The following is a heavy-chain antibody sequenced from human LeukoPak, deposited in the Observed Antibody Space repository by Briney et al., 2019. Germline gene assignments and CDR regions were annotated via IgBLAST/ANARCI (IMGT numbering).Heavy chain of an antibody. CDR1: GFTFSNYG. Sequence: GRSLRLSCAASGFTFSNYGFHWVRQTPGKGLEWVAVISYDGTDKYYADSVKGRFTVSRDNSKNTLYLQMNGLRAEDTAVYYCAKGYTDFDYWGQGTLVTVSS. CDR3: AKGYTDFDY. CDR2: ISYDGTDK. J-gene: IGHJ4*02. V-gene: IGHV3-30*18. D-gene: IGHD3-16*02.